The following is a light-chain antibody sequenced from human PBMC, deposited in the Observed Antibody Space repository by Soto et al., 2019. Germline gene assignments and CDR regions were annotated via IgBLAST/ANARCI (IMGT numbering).Light chain of an antibody. V-gene: IGLV1-40*01. Sequence: QFALTQPPSVSGAPGQRVTISCTGTSSNIGAGYDVHWYQQLPGTAPKLLIYVNSNRPSGVPDRFSGSKSGTSASLAITGLQAEDEADYYCQSYDSSLSEVFGTGTKVTVL. J-gene: IGLJ1*01. CDR2: VNS. CDR1: SSNIGAGYD. CDR3: QSYDSSLSEV.